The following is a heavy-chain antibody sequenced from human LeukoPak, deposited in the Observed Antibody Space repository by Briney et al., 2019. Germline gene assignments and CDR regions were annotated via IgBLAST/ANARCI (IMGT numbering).Heavy chain of an antibody. V-gene: IGHV1-24*01. D-gene: IGHD3-3*01. Sequence: ASVKVSCKASGYTLTELSMHWVRQAPGKGLEWMGGFDPEDGETIYAQKFQGRVTMTEDTSTDTAYMELSSLRSEDTAVYYCATARLEGFWSGYYTRASLEYFDYWGQGTLVTVSS. CDR1: GYTLTELS. CDR3: ATARLEGFWSGYYTRASLEYFDY. J-gene: IGHJ4*02. CDR2: FDPEDGET.